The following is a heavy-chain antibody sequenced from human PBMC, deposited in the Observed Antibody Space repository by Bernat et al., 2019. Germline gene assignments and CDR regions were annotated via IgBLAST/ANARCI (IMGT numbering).Heavy chain of an antibody. CDR2: ISYDGSNK. CDR1: GFTFSSYG. Sequence: QVQLVESGGGVVQPGRSLRLSCAASGFTFSSYGMHWVRQAPGKGLEWVAVISYDGSNKYYADSVKGRFTISRDKSKNTLYLQMNSLRAEDTAVYYCAKSPDSYGYAYGMDVWGQGTTVTVSS. D-gene: IGHD5-18*01. J-gene: IGHJ6*02. CDR3: AKSPDSYGYAYGMDV. V-gene: IGHV3-30*18.